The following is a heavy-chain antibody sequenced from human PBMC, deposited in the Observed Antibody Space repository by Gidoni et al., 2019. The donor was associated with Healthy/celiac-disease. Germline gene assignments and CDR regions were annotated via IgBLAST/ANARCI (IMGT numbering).Heavy chain of an antibody. CDR2: IIPIFGTA. Sequence: QVQLVQSGAEVKKPGSSVKVPCKASGGTFSSYAISWVRQAPGQGLEWMGGIIPIFGTANYAQKFQGRVTITADESTSTAYMELSSLRSEDTAVYYCASEYDYIWGSYRSYYFDYWGQGTLVTVSS. CDR3: ASEYDYIWGSYRSYYFDY. J-gene: IGHJ4*02. D-gene: IGHD3-16*02. CDR1: GGTFSSYA. V-gene: IGHV1-69*01.